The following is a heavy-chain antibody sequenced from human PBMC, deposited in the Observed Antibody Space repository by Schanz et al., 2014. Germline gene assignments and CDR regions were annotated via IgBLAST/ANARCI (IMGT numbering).Heavy chain of an antibody. CDR3: ARGTDWNLHY. D-gene: IGHD1-1*01. CDR2: IGYLGDT. Sequence: VQLVESGGGVVQPGRSLRLSCAASGFTLSNSDMHWVRQGTGKGLEWVSTIGYLGDTYYPDSVKGRFTVSRDSGQNSLYLQMSSLRAGDTAVYYCARGTDWNLHYWGQGALVTVSS. CDR1: GFTLSNSD. J-gene: IGHJ4*02. V-gene: IGHV3-13*01.